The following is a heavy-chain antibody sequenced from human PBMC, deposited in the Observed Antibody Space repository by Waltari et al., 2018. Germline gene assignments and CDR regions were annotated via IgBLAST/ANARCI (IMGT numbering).Heavy chain of an antibody. J-gene: IGHJ4*02. Sequence: QLQLQESGPGLVKPSETLSLTCTVSGGSISSSSYYRGWIRQPPGKGLEWIGSIYYSGSTSYNPSRKSRVTISVDTSKNQFSLKLSSVTAADTAVYYCASMIVVVITTSVVDYWGQGTLVTVSS. CDR1: GGSISSSSYY. CDR2: IYYSGST. V-gene: IGHV4-39*07. CDR3: ASMIVVVITTSVVDY. D-gene: IGHD3-22*01.